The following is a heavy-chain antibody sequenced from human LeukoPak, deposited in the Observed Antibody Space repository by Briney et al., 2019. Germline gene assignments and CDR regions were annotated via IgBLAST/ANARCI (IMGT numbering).Heavy chain of an antibody. Sequence: PGGSLRLSCAASGFTVSSNYMSWVRQAPGKGLEWVSVIYSGGSTYYADSVKGRFTISRDNSKNTLYLQMNSLRAEDTAVYYCARDRRYYYDHYGMDVWGQGTTVTVSS. CDR3: ARDRRYYYDHYGMDV. D-gene: IGHD3-22*01. V-gene: IGHV3-53*01. CDR2: IYSGGST. CDR1: GFTVSSNY. J-gene: IGHJ6*02.